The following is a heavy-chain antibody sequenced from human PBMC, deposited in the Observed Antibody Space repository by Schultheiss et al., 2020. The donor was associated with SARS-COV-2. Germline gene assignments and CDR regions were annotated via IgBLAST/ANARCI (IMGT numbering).Heavy chain of an antibody. J-gene: IGHJ4*02. CDR3: ARHRRGFSANGGEWAV. D-gene: IGHD3-10*01. CDR1: GFTFSSYW. CDR2: IKQDGSVE. Sequence: GGSLRLSCAASGFTFSSYWMSWVRQAPGKGLEWVANIKQDGSVEHYVDSVRGRFIISRDNAKNSLDLQMNSLRVEDTATYYCARHRRGFSANGGEWAVWGQGTLVTVSS. V-gene: IGHV3-7*03.